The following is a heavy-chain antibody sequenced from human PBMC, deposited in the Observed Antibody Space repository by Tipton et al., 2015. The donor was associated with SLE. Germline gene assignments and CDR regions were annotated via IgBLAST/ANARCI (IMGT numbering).Heavy chain of an antibody. CDR1: GFTFSSYA. V-gene: IGHV3-23*01. CDR2: ISGSGGST. J-gene: IGHJ3*02. Sequence: SLRLSCAASGFTFSSYAMSWVRQAPGKGLEWVSAISGSGGSTYYADSVKGRFTISRDNSKNTLYLQMNSLRAEDTAVYYCAREACSGGSCTGGAFDIWGQGTMVTVSS. D-gene: IGHD2-15*01. CDR3: AREACSGGSCTGGAFDI.